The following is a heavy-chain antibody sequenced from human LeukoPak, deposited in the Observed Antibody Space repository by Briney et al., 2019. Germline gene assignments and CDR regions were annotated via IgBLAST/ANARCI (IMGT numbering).Heavy chain of an antibody. J-gene: IGHJ6*02. CDR1: GFTVSSNY. D-gene: IGHD3-10*01. CDR3: ARYMVRGVPTVNYYGMDV. V-gene: IGHV3-53*04. Sequence: PGGSLRLSCAASGFTVSSNYMSWVRQAPGKGLEWVSVIYSGGSTYYADSVKGRFIISRHNSKNALYLQMNSLRAEDTAVYYCARYMVRGVPTVNYYGMDVWGQGTTVTVSS. CDR2: IYSGGST.